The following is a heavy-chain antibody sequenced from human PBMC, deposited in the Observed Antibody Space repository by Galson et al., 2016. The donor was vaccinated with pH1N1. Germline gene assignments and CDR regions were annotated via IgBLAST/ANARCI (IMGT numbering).Heavy chain of an antibody. V-gene: IGHV2-5*02. CDR1: GFSLSTSGVG. Sequence: PALVKPTQTLTLTCTFSGFSLSTSGVGVGWIRQPPGKALEWLALIYWDDDKRYSTSLKRRLTNTKDTSQNQVVLTMTNMDPVDTATYYCAHRGTIFEEYYFDYWGQGTLVTVSS. CDR3: AHRGTIFEEYYFDY. D-gene: IGHD3-3*01. J-gene: IGHJ4*02. CDR2: IYWDDDK.